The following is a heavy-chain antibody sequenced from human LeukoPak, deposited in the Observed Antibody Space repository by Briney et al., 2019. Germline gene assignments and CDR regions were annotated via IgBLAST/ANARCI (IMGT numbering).Heavy chain of an antibody. CDR2: IYYSGST. J-gene: IGHJ6*02. Sequence: SETLSLTCAVYGGSFSGYYWSWIRQPPGKGLEWIGYIYYSGSTNYNPSLKSRVTISVDTSKNQFSLKLSSVTAADTAVYYCARDEGRTGYSSSWYYSHGMDVWGQGTTVTVSS. CDR1: GGSFSGYY. V-gene: IGHV4-59*01. CDR3: ARDEGRTGYSSSWYYSHGMDV. D-gene: IGHD6-13*01.